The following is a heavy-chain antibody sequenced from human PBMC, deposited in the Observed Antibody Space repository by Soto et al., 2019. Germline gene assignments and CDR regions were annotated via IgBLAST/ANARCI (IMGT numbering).Heavy chain of an antibody. CDR3: TTDPQPLGESITGTDAFDI. CDR1: GFTFSNAW. V-gene: IGHV3-15*01. Sequence: GGSLRLSCAASGFTFSNAWMSWVRQAPGKGLEWVGRIKSKTDGGTTDYAAPVKGRFTISRDDSKNTLYLQMNSLKTEDTAVYYCTTDPQPLGESITGTDAFDIWGQGTMVTVSS. CDR2: IKSKTDGGTT. J-gene: IGHJ3*02. D-gene: IGHD1-20*01.